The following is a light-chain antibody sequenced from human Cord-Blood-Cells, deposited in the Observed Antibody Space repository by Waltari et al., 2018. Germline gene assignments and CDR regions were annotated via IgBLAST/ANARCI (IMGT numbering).Light chain of an antibody. CDR2: RNN. Sequence: QSVLTQPPSASGTPGQRVTIFCSGSSSNIGRNYVYCYQQLPGTAPKLLIYRNNQRPSGVPDRFSGSKSGTSASLAISGLRSEDEADYYCAAWDDSLSGWVFGGGTKLTVL. CDR1: SSNIGRNY. V-gene: IGLV1-47*01. CDR3: AAWDDSLSGWV. J-gene: IGLJ3*02.